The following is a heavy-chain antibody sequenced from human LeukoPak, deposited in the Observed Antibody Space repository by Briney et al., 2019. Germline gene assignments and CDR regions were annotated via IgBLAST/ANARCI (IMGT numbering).Heavy chain of an antibody. CDR2: ISSSGRAI. J-gene: IGHJ4*02. D-gene: IGHD3-22*01. Sequence: PGGSLRLSCAASGFTFSSYEMNWVRQPPGKGLEWVSYISSSGRAIYDGDSVKGRFTISRDNAKNSLYLQMNSLRAEDTAVYYCARNPPPDDSSGYLDYWGQGALVTVSS. CDR1: GFTFSSYE. CDR3: ARNPPPDDSSGYLDY. V-gene: IGHV3-48*03.